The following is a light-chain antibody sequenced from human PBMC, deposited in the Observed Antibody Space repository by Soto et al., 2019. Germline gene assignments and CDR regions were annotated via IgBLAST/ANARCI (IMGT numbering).Light chain of an antibody. CDR2: DAT. J-gene: IGKJ1*01. V-gene: IGKV1-5*01. CDR3: QEYTTYSRT. CDR1: QSISSW. Sequence: DIQMTQSPSTLSASVGDRVTITWRASQSISSWLAWYQQKPGKTPKVLIYDATTMESGVPSRFSGGGSGTEFTFTITCLQPDDFATYYCQEYTTYSRTFGQGTKV.